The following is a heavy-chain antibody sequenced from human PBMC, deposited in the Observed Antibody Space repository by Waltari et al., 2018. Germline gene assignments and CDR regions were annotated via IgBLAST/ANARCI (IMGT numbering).Heavy chain of an antibody. CDR1: GFPFTNAW. CDR3: LRVPTYHTDV. D-gene: IGHD1-1*01. J-gene: IGHJ6*02. V-gene: IGHV3-15*01. CDR2: IKREKT. Sequence: EVQLVESGGGLVKPGESLRLSCATSGFPFTNAWMMWVRQAPGKGLEWVGLIKREKTDYAAPVKGRFTISRDDSKNTLYLQMNSLKIEDTAVYYCLRVPTYHTDVWGQGTTVTVSS.